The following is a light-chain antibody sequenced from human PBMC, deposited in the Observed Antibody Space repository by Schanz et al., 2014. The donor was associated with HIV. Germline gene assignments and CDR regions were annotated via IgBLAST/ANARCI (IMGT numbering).Light chain of an antibody. CDR3: SSYISGNTWV. CDR1: SSAVANYNL. Sequence: QSALTQPASVSGSPGQSITISCTGTSSAVANYNLVSWYQQHPGKAPKLIIFEVNKRPSGVPDRLSGSKSGNTASLTVSGLQAEDEADYYCSSYISGNTWVFGGGTKLTVL. J-gene: IGLJ3*02. CDR2: EVN. V-gene: IGLV2-14*02.